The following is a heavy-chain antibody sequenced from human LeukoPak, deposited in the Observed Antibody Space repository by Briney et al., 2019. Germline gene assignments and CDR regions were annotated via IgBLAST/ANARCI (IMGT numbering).Heavy chain of an antibody. V-gene: IGHV1-69*13. J-gene: IGHJ4*02. D-gene: IGHD3-22*01. CDR2: IIPIFGTA. Sequence: GASVKVSCKASGGTFSSYAISWVRQAPGQGLEWMGGIIPIFGTANYAQKFQGRVTITADESTSTAYMELSSLRSEDTAVYYCATVGLDYDSSGYPDYWGQGTLVTVSS. CDR1: GGTFSSYA. CDR3: ATVGLDYDSSGYPDY.